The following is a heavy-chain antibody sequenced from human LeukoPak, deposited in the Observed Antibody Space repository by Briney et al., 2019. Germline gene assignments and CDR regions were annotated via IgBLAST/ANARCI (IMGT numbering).Heavy chain of an antibody. CDR1: GFTFSSYG. CDR3: AKEGYYGSKGY. CDR2: IWYDGSNK. D-gene: IGHD3-10*01. V-gene: IGHV3-33*06. Sequence: GRSLRLSCAASGFTFSSYGMHWVRQAPGKGLEWVAVIWYDGSNKYYADSVKGRFTISRDNSKNTLYLQMNSLRAEDTAVYYCAKEGYYGSKGYWGQGTLVTVSS. J-gene: IGHJ4*02.